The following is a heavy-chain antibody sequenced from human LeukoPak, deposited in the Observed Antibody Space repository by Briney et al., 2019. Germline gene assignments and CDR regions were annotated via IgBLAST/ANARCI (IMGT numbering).Heavy chain of an antibody. Sequence: SVKVSCKASGYTFTSYYMHWVRQAPGQGLEWMGIINPSGGSTSYAQKFQGRVTMTRDTSTSTVYMELSSLRSEDTAVYYCARTYCSGGSCYPGGPFDPWGQGTLVTVSS. CDR3: ARTYCSGGSCYPGGPFDP. J-gene: IGHJ5*02. CDR1: GYTFTSYY. D-gene: IGHD2-15*01. CDR2: INPSGGST. V-gene: IGHV1-46*01.